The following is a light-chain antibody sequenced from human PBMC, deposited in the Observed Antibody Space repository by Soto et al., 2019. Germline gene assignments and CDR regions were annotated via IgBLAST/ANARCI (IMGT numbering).Light chain of an antibody. CDR2: GAS. CDR1: QSVSSN. Sequence: EIVMTQSPATLSVSPGERATLSCRASQSVSSNLAWYQQKPDQAPRLLIYGASTRATGIPARFSGSGSRTEFTLTISSLQSEDFAVYYCQQYNNWPPYTFGQGTKLEIK. V-gene: IGKV3-15*01. J-gene: IGKJ2*01. CDR3: QQYNNWPPYT.